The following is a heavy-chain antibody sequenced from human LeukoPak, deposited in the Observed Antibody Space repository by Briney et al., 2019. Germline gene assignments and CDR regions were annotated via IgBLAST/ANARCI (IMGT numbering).Heavy chain of an antibody. J-gene: IGHJ5*02. Sequence: SETLSLTCAVYGGSFSGYYWSWIRQPPGKGLEWIGEINHSGSTNYNPSLKSRVTISVDTSKNQFSLELSSVTAADTAVYYCARAAPYYYDSSGYYCWFDPWGQGTLVTVSS. CDR1: GGSFSGYY. CDR3: ARAAPYYYDSSGYYCWFDP. V-gene: IGHV4-34*01. D-gene: IGHD3-22*01. CDR2: INHSGST.